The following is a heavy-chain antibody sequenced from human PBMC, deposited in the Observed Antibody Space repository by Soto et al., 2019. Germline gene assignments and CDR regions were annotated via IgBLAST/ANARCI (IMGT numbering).Heavy chain of an antibody. CDR1: GFSLSTSGVG. CDR3: AHSPFSLPTFAPTFDY. J-gene: IGHJ4*02. Sequence: SGPTLVKPTQTLTLTCTFSGFSLSTSGVGVGWIRQPPGKALEWLALIYWDDDKRYSPSLKSRLTITKDTSKNQVVLTMTNMDPVDTATYYCAHSPFSLPTFAPTFDYWGQGTLVTVSS. V-gene: IGHV2-5*02. CDR2: IYWDDDK. D-gene: IGHD3-16*01.